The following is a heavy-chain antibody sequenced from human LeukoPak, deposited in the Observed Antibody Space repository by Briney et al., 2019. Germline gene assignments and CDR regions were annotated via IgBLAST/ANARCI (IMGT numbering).Heavy chain of an antibody. CDR3: ARLINTAMVPDAFDI. CDR2: IYHSGST. CDR1: GYSISSGYY. V-gene: IGHV4-38-2*01. D-gene: IGHD5-18*01. Sequence: SETLSLTCAVSGYSISSGYYWGWIRQPPGKGLEWIGSIYHSGSTYYNPSLRSRVTISVDTSKNQFSLKLSSVTAADTAVYYCARLINTAMVPDAFDIWGQGTMVTVSS. J-gene: IGHJ3*02.